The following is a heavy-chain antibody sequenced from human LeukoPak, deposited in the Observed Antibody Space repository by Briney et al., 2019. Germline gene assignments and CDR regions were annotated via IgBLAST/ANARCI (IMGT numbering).Heavy chain of an antibody. D-gene: IGHD3-10*01. Sequence: ASVKVSCKASGYIFTSYAITWVRQVPGQGLEWMGWISGYNGNTDYVQKLQDRVTMTTDTSTNTAYMELRSLRSDDTAVYYCTRDLGTYNSYGSIFFDYWGQGAWSPSPQ. CDR2: ISGYNGNT. CDR3: TRDLGTYNSYGSIFFDY. J-gene: IGHJ4*02. V-gene: IGHV1-18*01. CDR1: GYIFTSYA.